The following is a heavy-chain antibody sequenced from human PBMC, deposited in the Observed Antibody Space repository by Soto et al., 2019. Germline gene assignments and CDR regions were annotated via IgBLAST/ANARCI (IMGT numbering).Heavy chain of an antibody. V-gene: IGHV3-30-3*01. D-gene: IGHD4-17*01. CDR2: ISFDGDKK. CDR1: GFTFKIYA. CDR3: AREDDYGYRYVNYGLDV. J-gene: IGHJ6*02. Sequence: EGALRLTCAASGFTFKIYALHWFRQAPGKGLEWVSVISFDGDKKYYADSVKGRFTISRDNFKNTLYLQMNNLKIEDAALYFCAREDDYGYRYVNYGLDVWGQGTTVTVSS.